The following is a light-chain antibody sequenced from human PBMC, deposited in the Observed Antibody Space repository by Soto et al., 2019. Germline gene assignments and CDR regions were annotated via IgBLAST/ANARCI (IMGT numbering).Light chain of an antibody. J-gene: IGKJ2*01. Sequence: DIVMTQSPASLSSSPGDRVTISCRASQTVSSYLNWYQQKPGKPPKLLIYGTSTLPSGLPTRFSGSGAETDFTLTISNLQPEDSDTYSCQHSYNTPFTFGQGTKLEIK. V-gene: IGKV1-39*01. CDR2: GTS. CDR3: QHSYNTPFT. CDR1: QTVSSY.